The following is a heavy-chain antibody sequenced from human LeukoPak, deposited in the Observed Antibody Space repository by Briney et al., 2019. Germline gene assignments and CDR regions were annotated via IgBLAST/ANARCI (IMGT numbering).Heavy chain of an antibody. D-gene: IGHD1-26*01. CDR3: ARDNYSGSRYFDH. V-gene: IGHV3-21*01. CDR2: ISSSSSYI. CDR1: GFTFSSYS. Sequence: GSLRLSCAASGFTFSSYSMNWVRQAPGKGLEWVPSISSSSSYIYYADSVKGRFTISRDNAKNSLYLQMNSLRAEDTGLYYCARDNYSGSRYFDHWGQGTLVTVSS. J-gene: IGHJ4*02.